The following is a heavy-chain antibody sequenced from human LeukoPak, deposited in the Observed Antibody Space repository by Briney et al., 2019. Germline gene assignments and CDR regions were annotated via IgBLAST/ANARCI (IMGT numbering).Heavy chain of an antibody. V-gene: IGHV4-39*01. CDR3: ARRLYAYQPKSGFDY. D-gene: IGHD2-8*01. CDR2: IYYSGST. Sequence: PSETLSLTCTVSGGSLSSSSYYWGWIRQPPGTGLEWIGSIYYSGSTYYNPSLKSRVTISVDTSKNQFSLKLSSVTAADTAVYYCARRLYAYQPKSGFDYWGQGTLVTVSS. J-gene: IGHJ4*02. CDR1: GGSLSSSSYY.